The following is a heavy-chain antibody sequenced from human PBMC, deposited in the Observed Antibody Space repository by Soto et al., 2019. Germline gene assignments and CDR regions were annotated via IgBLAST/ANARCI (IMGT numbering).Heavy chain of an antibody. CDR1: GFTFSAYG. CDR2: FWYDESNK. CDR3: ARDARTMTTDY. Sequence: QVPLVESGGGVVQPGRSLRLSCVTSGFTFSAYGMHWVRQAPGKGLEWVAVFWYDESNKYYADSVKGRFTISRDISRNTLYLQMNSLRAEDTAVYYCARDARTMTTDYWGQGALVTVSS. V-gene: IGHV3-33*01. J-gene: IGHJ4*02. D-gene: IGHD3-3*01.